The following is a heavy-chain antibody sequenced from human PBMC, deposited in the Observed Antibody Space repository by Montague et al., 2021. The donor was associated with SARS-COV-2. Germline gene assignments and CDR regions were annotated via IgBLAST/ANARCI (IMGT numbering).Heavy chain of an antibody. V-gene: IGHV4-34*01. D-gene: IGHD3-10*01. J-gene: IGHJ6*03. CDR1: GGSFSTYS. Sequence: SETLSLTCAVHGGSFSTYSWNWIRQPPGKGLEWIGEIHHGGSTNYNPSLKSRVTISADTSKNQFSLKLTSVAAADTAAYYCARLGDGVVPSPILGVGPYYSYYMDVWGKGTTVTVSS. CDR3: ARLGDGVVPSPILGVGPYYSYYMDV. CDR2: IHHGGST.